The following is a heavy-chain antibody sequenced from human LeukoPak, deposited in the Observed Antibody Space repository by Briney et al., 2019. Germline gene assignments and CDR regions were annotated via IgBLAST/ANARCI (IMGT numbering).Heavy chain of an antibody. CDR2: ITSSSSHI. CDR3: ARVKMGATVTTFHYYCMDV. J-gene: IGHJ6*03. Sequence: GGSLRLSCEASGFTFSSYSMDWVRQAPGKGLERVSSITSSSSHIYYADSVKGRFTISRDNAKNSVYLQMNSLRAEDTAVYYCARVKMGATVTTFHYYCMDVWGVGTTVTVS. CDR1: GFTFSSYS. V-gene: IGHV3-21*06. D-gene: IGHD4-11*01.